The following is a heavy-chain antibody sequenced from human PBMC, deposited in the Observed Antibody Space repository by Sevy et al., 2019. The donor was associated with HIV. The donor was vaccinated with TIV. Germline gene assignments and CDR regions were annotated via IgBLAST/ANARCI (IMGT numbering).Heavy chain of an antibody. CDR1: GFTFNYHF. J-gene: IGHJ4*02. D-gene: IGHD3-10*01. CDR2: ISSASSYI. V-gene: IGHV3-21*01. Sequence: GGSLRLSCAASGFTFNYHFMNGVRQVPRKGLEWVSYISSASSYINYSDSVKGRFTISRDNAKNLVFLEMNNLRPEDTAVYFCARGDYYGSLYYFDYWGQGTLVTVSS. CDR3: ARGDYYGSLYYFDY.